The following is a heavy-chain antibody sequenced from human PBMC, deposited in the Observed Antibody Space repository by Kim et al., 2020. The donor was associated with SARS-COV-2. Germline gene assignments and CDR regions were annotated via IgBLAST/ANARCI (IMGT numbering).Heavy chain of an antibody. D-gene: IGHD5-12*01. CDR1: GYPFSTFA. V-gene: IGHV7-4-1*02. CDR2: INTNTGNP. Sequence: ASVKVSCKASGYPFSTFAVHWVRQAPGQGLEWMGWINTNTGNPTYAQDFTGRFVFSLDTSVTTAYLHINRLEPEDTALYFCARDFSGFARFDFWGRGTLVTVSS. CDR3: ARDFSGFARFDF. J-gene: IGHJ4*02.